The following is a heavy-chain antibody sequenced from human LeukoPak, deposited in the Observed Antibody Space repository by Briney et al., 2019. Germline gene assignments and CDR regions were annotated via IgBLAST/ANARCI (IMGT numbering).Heavy chain of an antibody. J-gene: IGHJ6*02. V-gene: IGHV3-53*01. Sequence: PGGSLRLSCAASGFTVSSNYMSWVRQAPGKGLEWVSVIYSGGSTYYADSVKGRFTISRDNSKNTLYLQMNSLRAEDTAVYYCAREWITIFGRGPRTLEHGMDVWGQGTTVTVSS. CDR3: AREWITIFGRGPRTLEHGMDV. CDR2: IYSGGST. D-gene: IGHD3-3*01. CDR1: GFTVSSNY.